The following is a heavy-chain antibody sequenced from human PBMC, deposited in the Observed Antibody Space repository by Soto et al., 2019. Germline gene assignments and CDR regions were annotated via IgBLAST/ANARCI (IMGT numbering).Heavy chain of an antibody. J-gene: IGHJ6*02. CDR2: IYYSGST. Sequence: QVQLQESGPGLVKPSETLSLTCTVSGGSISSYYWSWIRQPPGKGLEWIGYIYYSGSTNYNPSLKSRFTISVDTSKNQFSLKLSSVTAADTAVYYCARLRFGEYYYYYGMDVWGQGTTVTVSS. CDR1: GGSISSYY. CDR3: ARLRFGEYYYYYGMDV. D-gene: IGHD3-10*01. V-gene: IGHV4-59*08.